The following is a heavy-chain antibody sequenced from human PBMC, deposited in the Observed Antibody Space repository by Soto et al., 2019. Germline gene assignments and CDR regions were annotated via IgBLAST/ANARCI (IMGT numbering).Heavy chain of an antibody. V-gene: IGHV1-69*08. J-gene: IGHJ4*02. D-gene: IGHD6-19*01. Sequence: QVQLVQSGTEVKKPGSSVKVSCKASGATFSSYTINWVRQAPGQGLEWMGRIISILDIANYAQRFQGRVTITADKSSSTAYMELSSLRSEDTAVYYCARDWGSGWFDYWGQGTLVTVSS. CDR3: ARDWGSGWFDY. CDR2: IISILDIA. CDR1: GATFSSYT.